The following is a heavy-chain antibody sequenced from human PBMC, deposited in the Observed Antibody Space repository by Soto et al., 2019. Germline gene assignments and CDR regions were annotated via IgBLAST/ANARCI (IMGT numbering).Heavy chain of an antibody. Sequence: QVQLVQSGADVKKPGASVKVSCKASGYTFTNYGISWVRQAPGQGLEWMGWISAYNGNTNYAQKLQGGLTMTTDTSTNTAYMELRSLRSDDTAVYYCSRDYYDFWSCYHVPPPIDYWGQGTLVTVSS. V-gene: IGHV1-18*01. CDR2: ISAYNGNT. D-gene: IGHD3-3*01. J-gene: IGHJ4*02. CDR3: SRDYYDFWSCYHVPPPIDY. CDR1: GYTFTNYG.